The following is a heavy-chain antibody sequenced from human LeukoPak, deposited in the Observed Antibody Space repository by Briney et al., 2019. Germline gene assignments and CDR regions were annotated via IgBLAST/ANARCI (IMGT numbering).Heavy chain of an antibody. D-gene: IGHD2-21*01. J-gene: IGHJ4*02. Sequence: PSETLSLTCAVYGGSFSDYYWTWIRQPPGKGLEWIGEINHSGSTNYNPSLKSRVTMSVDTPKNQFSLKLTSVTAADTAVYYCARAKNNCGADCYPPSFFDCWGQGTLVTVSS. V-gene: IGHV4-34*01. CDR1: GGSFSDYY. CDR3: ARAKNNCGADCYPPSFFDC. CDR2: INHSGST.